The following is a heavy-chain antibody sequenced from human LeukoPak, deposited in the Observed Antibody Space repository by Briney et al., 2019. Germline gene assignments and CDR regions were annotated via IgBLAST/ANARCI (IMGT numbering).Heavy chain of an antibody. CDR2: IWPDGSEK. Sequence: PGGSLRLSCAASGFIFSNNYMSWVRQAPGRGLEWLATIWPDGSEKRCVDSLRGRVTISRDNVERSLYLQMNSLRAEDTAVYYCAKLKGQVTTWDSWGLGIRVTVSS. CDR3: AKLKGQVTTWDS. CDR1: GFIFSNNY. V-gene: IGHV3-7*03. D-gene: IGHD2-21*02. J-gene: IGHJ5*01.